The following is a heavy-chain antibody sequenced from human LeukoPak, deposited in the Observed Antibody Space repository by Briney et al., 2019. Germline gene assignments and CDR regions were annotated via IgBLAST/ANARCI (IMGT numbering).Heavy chain of an antibody. D-gene: IGHD3-16*01. CDR1: GFTFSSYG. V-gene: IGHV3-21*01. CDR2: ISSSSSYI. CDR3: ARDYASSLPYYYYGMDV. Sequence: GGSLRLSCAASGFTFSSYGMNWVRQAPGKGLEWVSSISSSSSYIYYADSVKGRFTISRDNAKNSLYLQMNSLRAEDTAVYYCARDYASSLPYYYYGMDVWGQGTTVTVSS. J-gene: IGHJ6*02.